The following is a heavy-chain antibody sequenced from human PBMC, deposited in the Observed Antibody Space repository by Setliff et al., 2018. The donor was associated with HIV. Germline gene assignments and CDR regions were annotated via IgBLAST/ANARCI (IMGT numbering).Heavy chain of an antibody. V-gene: IGHV3-30*02. D-gene: IGHD1-7*01. CDR3: AKDGDYSNWDYDAFDI. CDR1: GFTFSAHG. J-gene: IGHJ3*02. CDR2: INYDESSE. Sequence: TGGSLRLSCAASGFTFSAHGMYWVRQAPGKGLEWVAFINYDESSEYYVDSVKGRVTISRDNSKNTVDLQMNSLRAEDTAVYYCAKDGDYSNWDYDAFDIWGQGTMVTVSS.